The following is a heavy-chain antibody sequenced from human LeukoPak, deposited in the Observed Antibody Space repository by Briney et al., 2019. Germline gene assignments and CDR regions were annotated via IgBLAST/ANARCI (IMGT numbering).Heavy chain of an antibody. Sequence: ASVKVPCKASGYTFTGYYMHWVRQAPGQGLEWMGRINPNSGGTNYAQKFQGRVTMTRDTSISTAYMELSRLRSDDTAVYYCARDRARGGEDYWGQGTLVTVSS. V-gene: IGHV1-2*06. CDR3: ARDRARGGEDY. CDR1: GYTFTGYY. D-gene: IGHD7-27*01. J-gene: IGHJ4*02. CDR2: INPNSGGT.